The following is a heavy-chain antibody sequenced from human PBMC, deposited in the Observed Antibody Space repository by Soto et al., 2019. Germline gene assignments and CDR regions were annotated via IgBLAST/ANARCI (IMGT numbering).Heavy chain of an antibody. CDR1: EFTFSHYW. J-gene: IGHJ6*02. Sequence: PGGSLRLSCAASEFTFSHYWMHWVRQVPGKGLVWVSRINSDGSSTTYADSVKGRFIISRDNAKNTLYLQMNSLRAEDTAVYYCARVFDRGMDVWGQGTTVTV. CDR3: ARVFDRGMDV. V-gene: IGHV3-74*01. CDR2: INSDGSST. D-gene: IGHD3-10*02.